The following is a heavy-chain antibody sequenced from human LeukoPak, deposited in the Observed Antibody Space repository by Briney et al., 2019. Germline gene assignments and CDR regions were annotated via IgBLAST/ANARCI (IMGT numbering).Heavy chain of an antibody. V-gene: IGHV1-2*02. J-gene: IGHJ4*02. Sequence: ASVKVSCKASGYTFTGYYMHWLRQAPGQGLEWMGWINPNSGGTNYAQKFQGRVSMTRDTSISTAYMELSRLRSDDTAVYYCARVVSRYCSSTSCPFDYWGQGTLVTVSS. CDR1: GYTFTGYY. CDR2: INPNSGGT. D-gene: IGHD2-2*01. CDR3: ARVVSRYCSSTSCPFDY.